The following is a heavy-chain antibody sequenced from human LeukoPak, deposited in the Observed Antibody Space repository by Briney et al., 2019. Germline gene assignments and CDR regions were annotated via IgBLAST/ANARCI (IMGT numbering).Heavy chain of an antibody. Sequence: ASVKVSCKASGYTFTSYYMHWVRQAPGQGLEWMGIINPSGGSTSYAQKFQGRVTMTRDTSTSTVYMELSSLRSEDTAVYYCARDRGALTGDLAAKAFDPWGQGTLVTVSS. CDR1: GYTFTSYY. V-gene: IGHV1-46*01. J-gene: IGHJ5*02. CDR2: INPSGGST. CDR3: ARDRGALTGDLAAKAFDP. D-gene: IGHD7-27*01.